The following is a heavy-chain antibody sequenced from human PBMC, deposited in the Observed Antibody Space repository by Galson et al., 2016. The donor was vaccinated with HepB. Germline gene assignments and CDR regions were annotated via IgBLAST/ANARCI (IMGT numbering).Heavy chain of an antibody. Sequence: SVKVSCKASGYSSTAYYDINWVRQAPGQGLEWMGWMTPNSGNTGYAQKFQGRVTMTRDISRSTAYMELSSLRSEDTAVYYCARGLGSGWTNWYFDLWGRGTLVTVSS. V-gene: IGHV1-8*01. CDR3: ARGLGSGWTNWYFDL. J-gene: IGHJ2*01. D-gene: IGHD6-19*01. CDR1: GYSSTAYYD. CDR2: MTPNSGNT.